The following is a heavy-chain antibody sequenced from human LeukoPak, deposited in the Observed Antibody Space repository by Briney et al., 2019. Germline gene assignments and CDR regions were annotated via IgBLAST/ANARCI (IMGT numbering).Heavy chain of an antibody. CDR2: ISSSSSYI. D-gene: IGHD7-27*01. J-gene: IGHJ3*02. CDR1: GFTFSSYS. CDR3: ARDDLGMNAFDI. Sequence: GGSLRLTCAASGFTFSSYSMNWVRQAPGTGLEWVSSISSSSSYIYYADSVKGRFTISRDNAKNSLYLQMNSLRAEDTAVYYCARDDLGMNAFDIWGQGTMVTVSS. V-gene: IGHV3-21*01.